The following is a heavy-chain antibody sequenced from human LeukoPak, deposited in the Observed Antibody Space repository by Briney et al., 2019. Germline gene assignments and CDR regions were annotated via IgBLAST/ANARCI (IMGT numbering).Heavy chain of an antibody. CDR2: ISYDGGSK. Sequence: QPGGSLRLSCAASGFTFSDYAMSWVRQAPGKGPEWVALISYDGGSKYYGDSVKGRFTISRDNSKSTLYLQMNGLRAEDTAIYYCAKDKSRGFTMVRGAIFYSVDVWGQGTTVTVSS. CDR3: AKDKSRGFTMVRGAIFYSVDV. V-gene: IGHV3-30*18. CDR1: GFTFSDYA. J-gene: IGHJ6*02. D-gene: IGHD3-10*01.